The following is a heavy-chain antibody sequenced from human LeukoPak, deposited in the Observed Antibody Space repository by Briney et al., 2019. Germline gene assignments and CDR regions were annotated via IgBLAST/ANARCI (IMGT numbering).Heavy chain of an antibody. CDR3: ARHGDSGYDYLEY. J-gene: IGHJ4*02. CDR1: GGSISSSSNF. CDR2: IYYSGST. Sequence: SETLSLTCSVSGGSISSSSNFWGWIRQPPGEGLGLEWIGSIYYSGSTYYNPSLKSRVTIYVDTSKNQFSLKLSSVTAADTAVYYCARHGDSGYDYLEYWGQGTLVTVSS. D-gene: IGHD5-12*01. V-gene: IGHV4-39*01.